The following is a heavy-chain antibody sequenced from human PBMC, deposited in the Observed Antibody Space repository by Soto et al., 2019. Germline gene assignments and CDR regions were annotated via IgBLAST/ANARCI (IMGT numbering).Heavy chain of an antibody. J-gene: IGHJ6*02. V-gene: IGHV2-26*01. CDR3: ARAYCSSTSCYLQYGMDV. CDR2: IFSNDEK. Sequence: QVTLKESGPVLVKPTETLTLTCTVSGFSLNNARMGVSWIRQPSGKALEWLAHIFSNDEKSYSTSLRSRLTISKDTSKSQVVLTMTNMDPVDTATYYCARAYCSSTSCYLQYGMDVWGQGTTVSVSS. CDR1: GFSLNNARMG. D-gene: IGHD2-2*01.